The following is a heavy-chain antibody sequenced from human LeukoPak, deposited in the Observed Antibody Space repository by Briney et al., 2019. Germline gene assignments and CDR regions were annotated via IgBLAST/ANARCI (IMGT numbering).Heavy chain of an antibody. V-gene: IGHV3-23*01. J-gene: IGHJ4*02. D-gene: IGHD3-10*01. CDR1: GFTFNTHA. CDR2: ITSRGGTT. Sequence: QTGGSLRLSCAASGFTFNTHAMSWVRQAPGKGLEWVSTITSRGGTTYYSDSGKGRFTISRDNSKNTLYLQMNSLRAEDTAVYYCAKDRPNVYETSGSYYKRDGDFWGQGALVIVSS. CDR3: AKDRPNVYETSGSYYKRDGDF.